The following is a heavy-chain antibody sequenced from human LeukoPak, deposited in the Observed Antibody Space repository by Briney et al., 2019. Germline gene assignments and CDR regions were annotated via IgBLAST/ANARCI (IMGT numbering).Heavy chain of an antibody. Sequence: GGSLRLSCAASGFTFDDYAMHWVRQAPGKGLEWVSLISWDGGSTYYADSVKGRFTISRDNSKNSLYLQMNSLRAEDTALYYCAKVGITMVRGVITVYYYYYMDVWGKGTTVTVSS. D-gene: IGHD3-10*01. CDR3: AKVGITMVRGVITVYYYYYMDV. V-gene: IGHV3-43D*03. CDR1: GFTFDDYA. J-gene: IGHJ6*03. CDR2: ISWDGGST.